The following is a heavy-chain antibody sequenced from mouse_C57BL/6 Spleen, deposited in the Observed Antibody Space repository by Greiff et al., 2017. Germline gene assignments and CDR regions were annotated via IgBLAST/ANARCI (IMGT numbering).Heavy chain of an antibody. CDR2: IYPGDGDT. V-gene: IGHV1-80*01. J-gene: IGHJ1*03. CDR3: ARSSITTVVATDWYFDV. CDR1: GYAFSSYW. D-gene: IGHD1-1*01. Sequence: VQGVESGAELVKPGASVKISCKASGYAFSSYWMNWVKQRPGKGLEWIGQIYPGDGDTNYNGKFKGKATLTADKSSSTAYMQLSSLTSEDSAVYFCARSSITTVVATDWYFDVWGTGTTVTVSS.